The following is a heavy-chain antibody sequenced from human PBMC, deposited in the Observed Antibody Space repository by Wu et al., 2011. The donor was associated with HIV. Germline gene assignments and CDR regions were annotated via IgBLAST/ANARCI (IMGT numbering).Heavy chain of an antibody. CDR1: GGTFSYYA. J-gene: IGHJ4*02. D-gene: IGHD2-21*01. CDR2: IIPIFGTA. Sequence: QVQLVQSGAEVKTPGSSVKVSCKASGGTFSYYAISWVRQAPGQGLEWMGRIIPIFGTAYYAQNFQGRVTITADESTSTAYMELSSLRSEDTAIYYCARDLGGDEDYWGQGTLVTVSS. V-gene: IGHV1-69*15. CDR3: ARDLGGDEDY.